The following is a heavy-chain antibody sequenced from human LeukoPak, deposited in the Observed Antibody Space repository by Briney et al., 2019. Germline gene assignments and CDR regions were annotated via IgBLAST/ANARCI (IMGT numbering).Heavy chain of an antibody. CDR3: ARAPSSTSAYFDY. J-gene: IGHJ4*02. D-gene: IGHD2-2*01. Sequence: SETLSLTCTVSGGSISSGGYYWSWIRQHPGKGLEWIGYIYYSGSIYYNPSLKSRVTISVDTSKNQFSLKLSSVTAADTAVYYCARAPSSTSAYFDYWGQGTLVTVSS. V-gene: IGHV4-31*03. CDR1: GGSISSGGYY. CDR2: IYYSGSI.